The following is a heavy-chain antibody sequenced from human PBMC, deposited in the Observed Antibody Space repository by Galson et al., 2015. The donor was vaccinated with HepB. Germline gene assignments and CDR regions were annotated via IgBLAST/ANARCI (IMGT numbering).Heavy chain of an antibody. CDR2: ISAYNGNT. V-gene: IGHV1-18*01. J-gene: IGHJ3*02. CDR3: VMREEWVRGLVAFDI. Sequence: QSGAEVKKPGASVKVSCKASGYTFTSYGISWVRQAPGQGLGWMGWISAYNGNTNYAQKLQGRVTMTTDTSTSTAYMELRSLRSDDTAVYYCVMREEWVRGLVAFDIWGQGTMVTVSS. CDR1: GYTFTSYG. D-gene: IGHD1-1*01.